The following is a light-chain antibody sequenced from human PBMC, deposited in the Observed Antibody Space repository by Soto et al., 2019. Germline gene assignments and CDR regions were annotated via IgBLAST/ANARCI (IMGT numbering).Light chain of an antibody. CDR1: TSNIGSTT. Sequence: QSVLTQPPSASGTPGQRVNISCSGSTSNIGSTTVNWYQQFPGTAPKLLIYTINQRPSGVPDRFSGSRSGTSASLAISGLQSEDEADYYCASWDDSLSGVVFGGGTKLTVL. CDR3: ASWDDSLSGVV. J-gene: IGLJ2*01. CDR2: TIN. V-gene: IGLV1-44*01.